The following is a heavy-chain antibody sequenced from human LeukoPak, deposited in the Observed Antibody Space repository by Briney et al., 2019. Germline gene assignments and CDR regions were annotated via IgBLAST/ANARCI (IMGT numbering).Heavy chain of an antibody. CDR2: MSTGGGTM. CDR3: ARSPFGGKAHCLDY. D-gene: IGHD3-10*01. Sequence: GGSLRLSCAASGFTFSSYEMIWVRQAPGKGLECVSYMSTGGGTMYYADSVKGRFTISRDNARNSLYLQMNNLRAEDTATYYCARSPFGGKAHCLDYWGQGALVTVSS. CDR1: GFTFSSYE. V-gene: IGHV3-48*03. J-gene: IGHJ4*02.